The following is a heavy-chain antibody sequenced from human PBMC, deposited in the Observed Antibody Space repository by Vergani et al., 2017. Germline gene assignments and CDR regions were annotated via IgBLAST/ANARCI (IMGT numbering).Heavy chain of an antibody. J-gene: IGHJ4*02. D-gene: IGHD4-23*01. CDR3: ARGFYGGNSCFDY. Sequence: QVHLQESGPGLVKPSETLSLTCSVSNYSIGRNYFWGWIRQPPGKGLEWIGYIYYSGSTNYNPSLKSRVTISVDTSKNQFSLKLSSVTAADTAVYYCARGFYGGNSCFDYWGQGTLVTVSS. CDR2: IYYSGST. CDR1: NYSIGRNYF. V-gene: IGHV4-59*01.